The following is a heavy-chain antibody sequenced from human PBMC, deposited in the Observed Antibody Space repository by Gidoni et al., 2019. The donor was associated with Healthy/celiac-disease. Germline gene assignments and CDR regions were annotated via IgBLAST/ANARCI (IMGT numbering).Heavy chain of an antibody. CDR3: ARGRGLDDRGWCDP. Sequence: QVQLQQSGPGLVKPSQTLSLTCAISGDSVPRNRAAWNWIKQSPSRGLEWLGRTYYRSKWYNDYAVSVKSRITINPDTSKNQFSLQLNSVTPEDTAVYYCARGRGLDDRGWCDPWGQGTLVTVSS. CDR1: GDSVPRNRAA. J-gene: IGHJ5*02. V-gene: IGHV6-1*01. D-gene: IGHD6-19*01. CDR2: TYYRSKWYN.